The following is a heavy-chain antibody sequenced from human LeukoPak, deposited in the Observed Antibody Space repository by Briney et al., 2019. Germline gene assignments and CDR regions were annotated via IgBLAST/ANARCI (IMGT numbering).Heavy chain of an antibody. V-gene: IGHV4-59*08. CDR3: ARHRDPGYGSGSYFLGYYYYMDV. CDR1: GGPISNYQ. D-gene: IGHD3-10*01. J-gene: IGHJ6*03. CDR2: IYYSGTA. Sequence: PSETLSLTCTLSGGPISNYQWSWIRQPPGKGLEWIGNIYYSGTANYNPSLKSRVTISVDTSKNQFFLKLRSVTAADTAVYYCARHRDPGYGSGSYFLGYYYYMDVWGKGTTVTISS.